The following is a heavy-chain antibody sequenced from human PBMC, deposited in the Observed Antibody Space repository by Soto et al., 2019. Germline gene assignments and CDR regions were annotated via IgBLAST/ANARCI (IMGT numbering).Heavy chain of an antibody. J-gene: IGHJ4*02. CDR1: GFTFSSYG. D-gene: IGHD5-18*01. V-gene: IGHV3-33*01. Sequence: QVQLVESGGGVVQPGRSLRLSRAASGFTFSSYGMHWVRQAPGKGLEWVAVIWYDGSNKYYADSVKGRFTISRDNSKNTLYLQMNSLRAEDTAVYYCARGDTAYFHFDYWGQGTLVTVSS. CDR2: IWYDGSNK. CDR3: ARGDTAYFHFDY.